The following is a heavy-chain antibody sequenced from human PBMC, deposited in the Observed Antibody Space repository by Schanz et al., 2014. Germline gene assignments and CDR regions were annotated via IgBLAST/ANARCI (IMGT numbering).Heavy chain of an antibody. D-gene: IGHD3-10*01. CDR1: GYTFTDYY. Sequence: QVHLVQSGSEVKKPGASVKVSCTASGYTFTDYYLHWVRQAPGQGLEWLGRFTHISQKFQGRVTMTRDTSSTTAYMELNSLRSDDTAVYFCARANEGSPYCYDLWGQGTLVTVSS. J-gene: IGHJ5*02. CDR3: ARANEGSPYCYDL. V-gene: IGHV1-2*06. CDR2: FT.